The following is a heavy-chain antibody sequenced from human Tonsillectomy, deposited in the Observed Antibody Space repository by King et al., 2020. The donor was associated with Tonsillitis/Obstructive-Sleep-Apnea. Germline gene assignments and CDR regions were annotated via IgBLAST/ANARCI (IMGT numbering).Heavy chain of an antibody. CDR3: AITMIVVVTGNYFDY. CDR2: IYYSGST. D-gene: IGHD3-22*01. CDR1: GGSISSSSYY. J-gene: IGHJ4*02. Sequence: QLQLQESGPGLVKPSETLSLTCTVSGGSISSSSYYWGWIRQPPGKGLEWIGSIYYSGSTYYNPSLKSRVTISVDTSKNQFSLKLSSVTAADTAVYYCAITMIVVVTGNYFDYWGQGTLVTVSS. V-gene: IGHV4-39*01.